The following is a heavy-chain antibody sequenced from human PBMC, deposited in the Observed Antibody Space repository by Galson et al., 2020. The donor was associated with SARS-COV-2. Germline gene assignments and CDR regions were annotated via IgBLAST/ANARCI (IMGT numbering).Heavy chain of an antibody. CDR2: IYPGDSDT. D-gene: IGHD3-9*01. CDR1: GSSFTSYW. CDR3: ARRAGGYDILTGYYFKNWFDP. Sequence: HGESLKLSCKGSGSSFTSYWIGWVRQMPGKGLEWMGIIYPGDSDTSYSPSFQGQVTISADKSISTAYLQWSSLKASDTAMYYCARRAGGYDILTGYYFKNWFDPWGQGTMVTVSS. J-gene: IGHJ3*01. V-gene: IGHV5-51*01.